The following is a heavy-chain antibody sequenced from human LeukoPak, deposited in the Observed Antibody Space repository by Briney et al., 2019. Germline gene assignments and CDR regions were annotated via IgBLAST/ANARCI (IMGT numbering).Heavy chain of an antibody. CDR1: GGTFSSYA. V-gene: IGHV1-69*05. CDR2: VIPIFGTA. Sequence: SVKVSCKASGGTFSSYAISWVRQAPGQGLEWMGGVIPIFGTANYAQKFQGRVTITTDESTSTAYMELSSLRSEDTAVYYCAIPAAGPLGFQHWGQGTLVTVSS. J-gene: IGHJ1*01. D-gene: IGHD6-13*01. CDR3: AIPAAGPLGFQH.